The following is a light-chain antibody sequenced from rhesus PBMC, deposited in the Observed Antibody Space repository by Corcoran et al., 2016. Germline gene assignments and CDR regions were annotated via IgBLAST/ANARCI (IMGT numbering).Light chain of an antibody. CDR2: DAS. CDR1: QGISSY. CDR3: QQRNSYPLT. Sequence: DIQLTQSPSSLSASVGDRVTITSRASQGISSYLAWYQQKSGKAPKLLIYDASNLQRGVPSRFSGSGSGTEFTLTSSSLQPEDFATYYCQQRNSYPLTFGGGTRVEIK. V-gene: IGKV1-38*01. J-gene: IGKJ4*01.